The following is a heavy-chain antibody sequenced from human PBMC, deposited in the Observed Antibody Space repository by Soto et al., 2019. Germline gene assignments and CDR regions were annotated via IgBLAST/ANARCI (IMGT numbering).Heavy chain of an antibody. Sequence: SETLSLTFTVSGGSISSYYWSWIRQPPGKGLEWIGYIYFSGGTNYNPSLKSRVTISVDTSKNQFSLKLSSVTAADTAVYYCARESRSWYGSIWDYWGQGTLVTVSS. V-gene: IGHV4-59*12. CDR3: ARESRSWYGSIWDY. J-gene: IGHJ4*02. CDR1: GGSISSYY. CDR2: IYFSGGT. D-gene: IGHD6-13*01.